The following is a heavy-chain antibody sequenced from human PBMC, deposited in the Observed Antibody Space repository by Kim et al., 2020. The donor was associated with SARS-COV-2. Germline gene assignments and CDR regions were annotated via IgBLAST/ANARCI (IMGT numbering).Heavy chain of an antibody. J-gene: IGHJ2*01. V-gene: IGHV3-33*01. CDR3: ARSSSGYYPHWYFDL. CDR2: IWYDGSNK. D-gene: IGHD3-22*01. Sequence: GGSLRLSCAASGFTFSSYGMHWVRQAPGKGLEWVAVIWYDGSNKYYADSVKGRFTISRDNSKNTLYLQMNSLRAEDTAVYYCARSSSGYYPHWYFDLWGRGTLVTVSS. CDR1: GFTFSSYG.